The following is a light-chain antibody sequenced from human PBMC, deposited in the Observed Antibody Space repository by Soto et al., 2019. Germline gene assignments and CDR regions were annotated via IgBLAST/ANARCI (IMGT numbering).Light chain of an antibody. CDR1: QSVLYSSNNKNY. V-gene: IGKV4-1*01. CDR3: QQYYTNALT. CDR2: WAS. J-gene: IGKJ4*01. Sequence: DIVMTQSPDSLAVSLGERATINCKSSQSVLYSSNNKNYLAWYQQKPGQPPKLLIYWASTRESGVPDRFIGSVSGTDFTLTISSLQAEDVSVYYCQQYYTNALTFGGGTKVGVK.